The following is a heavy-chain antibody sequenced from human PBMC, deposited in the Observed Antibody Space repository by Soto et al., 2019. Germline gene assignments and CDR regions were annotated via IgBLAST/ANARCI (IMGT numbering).Heavy chain of an antibody. V-gene: IGHV3-23*01. CDR3: AKDGRNSWYQGVYGMDV. J-gene: IGHJ6*02. Sequence: PGGSLRLSCAASGFTFSSYAMSWVRQAPGKGLEWVSAISGSGGSTYYADSVKGRFTITRDNSKNTLYLQMNSLRAEDTAVYYCAKDGRNSWYQGVYGMDVWGQGTTVTVSS. CDR1: GFTFSSYA. D-gene: IGHD6-13*01. CDR2: ISGSGGST.